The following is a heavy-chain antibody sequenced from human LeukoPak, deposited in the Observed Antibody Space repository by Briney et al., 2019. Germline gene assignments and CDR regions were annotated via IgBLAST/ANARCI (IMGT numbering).Heavy chain of an antibody. V-gene: IGHV5-51*01. CDR1: GYSFTSYW. CDR2: IYPGDSDT. J-gene: IGHJ5*02. D-gene: IGHD3-22*01. Sequence: GESLKISCKGSGYSFTSYWIGWVRQMPGKGLEWMGIIYPGDSDTRYSPSFQGQVTISADKSISTAYLQWSSLKASDTAMYYCARHRGRGEPMIHWFDPWGQGTLVTVSS. CDR3: ARHRGRGEPMIHWFDP.